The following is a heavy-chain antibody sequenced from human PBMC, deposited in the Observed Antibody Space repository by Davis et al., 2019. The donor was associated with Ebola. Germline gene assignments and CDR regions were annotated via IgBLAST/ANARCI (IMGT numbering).Heavy chain of an antibody. V-gene: IGHV4-34*01. D-gene: IGHD6-13*01. J-gene: IGHJ4*02. Sequence: SETLSLTCAVYGGSFSGYYWSWIRQPPGKGLEWIGEINHSGSTNYNPSLKSRVTISVDTSKNQFSLKLSSVTAADTAVYYFARQGGDSSSWFDWGQGTLVTVSS. CDR3: ARQGGDSSSWFD. CDR1: GGSFSGYY. CDR2: INHSGST.